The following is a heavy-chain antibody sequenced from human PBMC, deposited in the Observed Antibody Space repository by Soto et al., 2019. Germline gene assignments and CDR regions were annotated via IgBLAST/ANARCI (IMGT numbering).Heavy chain of an antibody. CDR3: ATRYYYDSSGYDVYYYYGMDV. Sequence: QVQLVQSGAEVKKPGSSVKVSCKASGGTFSSYAISWVRQAPGQGLEWIGGIIPIFGTANYAQKFQGRVTITADESTSTAYMELSSLRSEDTAVYYCATRYYYDSSGYDVYYYYGMDVWGQGTTVTVSS. J-gene: IGHJ6*02. D-gene: IGHD3-22*01. CDR2: IIPIFGTA. CDR1: GGTFSSYA. V-gene: IGHV1-69*01.